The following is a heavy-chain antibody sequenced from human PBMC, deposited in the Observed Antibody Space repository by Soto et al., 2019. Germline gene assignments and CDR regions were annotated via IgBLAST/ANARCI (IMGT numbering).Heavy chain of an antibody. D-gene: IGHD6-19*01. J-gene: IGHJ4*02. V-gene: IGHV1-3*01. CDR1: GYTFTSYA. Sequence: ASVKVSCTASGYTFTSYAMHWVRQAPGQRLEWMGWINAGNGNTKYSQKFQGRVTITRDTSASTAYMELSSLRSEDTAVYYCARGPEQWLVLDYWGQGTLVTVSS. CDR2: INAGNGNT. CDR3: ARGPEQWLVLDY.